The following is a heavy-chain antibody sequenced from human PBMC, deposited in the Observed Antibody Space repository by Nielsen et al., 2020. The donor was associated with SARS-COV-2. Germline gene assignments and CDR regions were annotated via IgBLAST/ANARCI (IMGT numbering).Heavy chain of an antibody. CDR3: AKGYCSSTGCSPDAFDI. Sequence: SLKISCAASGFTFDDYAMHWVRQAPGKGLEWVSGISWNSGSIGYADSVKGRFTISRDNSKNTLYLQMNSLRAEDTAVYYCAKGYCSSTGCSPDAFDIWGQGTMVTVSS. CDR1: GFTFDDYA. CDR2: ISWNSGSI. J-gene: IGHJ3*02. V-gene: IGHV3-9*01. D-gene: IGHD2-2*01.